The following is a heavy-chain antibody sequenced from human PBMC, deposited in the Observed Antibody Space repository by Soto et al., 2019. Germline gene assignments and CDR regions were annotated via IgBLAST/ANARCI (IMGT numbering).Heavy chain of an antibody. CDR1: GYTLTNYY. D-gene: IGHD6-19*01. CDR3: AKDSREIAVCKGPGSYGMDV. CDR2: INPVGGTT. V-gene: IGHV1-46*01. Sequence: VSVKVACKASGYTLTNYYMHWVRQGPAQGLEWMGFINPVGGTTSYAQKFQGRVAMTGETSTSTVDMDVRSLRSDDTAVYYCAKDSREIAVCKGPGSYGMDVRGQGTTVTVS. J-gene: IGHJ6*02.